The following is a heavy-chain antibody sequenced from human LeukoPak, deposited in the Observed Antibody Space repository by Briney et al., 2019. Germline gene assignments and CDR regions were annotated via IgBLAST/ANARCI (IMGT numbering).Heavy chain of an antibody. V-gene: IGHV3-53*01. CDR3: AREYASSGYFSD. CDR1: GXSVTSNY. J-gene: IGHJ4*02. D-gene: IGHD3-22*01. Sequence: GGSLRLSCAASGXSVTSNYMSWVRQAPGKGLEWVSVIYGGGSTYYADSVKGRFTISRDNSENTLYLQMNSLSAEDTAVYYCAREYASSGYFSDWGQGTLVTVSS. CDR2: IYGGGST.